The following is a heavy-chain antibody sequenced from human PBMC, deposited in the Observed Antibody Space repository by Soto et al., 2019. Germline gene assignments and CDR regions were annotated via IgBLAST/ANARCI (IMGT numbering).Heavy chain of an antibody. Sequence: GGSLRLSCAVSGFTFSGYSMHWVRQAPGKGLEWVAVIWGEGSNEYYADSVKGRFTISRDTSKNTLYLQMSSLRADDTAFYYCVSDFGDYKFDSWGQRNVVTISS. D-gene: IGHD4-17*01. CDR1: GFTFSGYS. CDR3: VSDFGDYKFDS. V-gene: IGHV3-33*01. J-gene: IGHJ4*02. CDR2: IWGEGSNE.